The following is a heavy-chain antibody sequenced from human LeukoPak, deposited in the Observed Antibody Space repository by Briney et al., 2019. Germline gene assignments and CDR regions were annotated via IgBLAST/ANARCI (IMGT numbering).Heavy chain of an antibody. CDR1: GASIDARNSY. CDR2: IYHSGTT. J-gene: IGHJ4*02. V-gene: IGHV4-39*01. D-gene: IGHD4-17*01. CDR3: ARHARRSFYRDYLGFDY. Sequence: SETLSLTCTVSGASIDARNSYWGWIRQPPGRGLEWIGTIYHSGTTYYGPSLESRVSISVDTSKNQFSVKLNSVSAADTAVYYCARHARRSFYRDYLGFDYWGQGILVIVSS.